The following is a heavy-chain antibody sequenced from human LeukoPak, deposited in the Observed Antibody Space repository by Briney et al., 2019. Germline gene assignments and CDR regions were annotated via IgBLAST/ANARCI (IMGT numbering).Heavy chain of an antibody. D-gene: IGHD3-22*01. CDR3: AKSWNYYDSSGDDALDI. CDR2: ISGSGIST. Sequence: GGSLRLSCAAAGFTFSDYGMNWVRQAPGKWLEWVSGISGSGISTYYADSVKGRFTISRDNSKNTLYLQMNSLRVEDTAVYYCAKSWNYYDSSGDDALDIWGQGTMVTVSS. V-gene: IGHV3-23*01. J-gene: IGHJ3*02. CDR1: GFTFSDYG.